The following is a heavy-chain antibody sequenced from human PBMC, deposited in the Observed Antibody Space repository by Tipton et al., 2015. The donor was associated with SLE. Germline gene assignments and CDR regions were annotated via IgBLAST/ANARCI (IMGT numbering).Heavy chain of an antibody. D-gene: IGHD3-3*01. J-gene: IGHJ4*02. V-gene: IGHV3-21*04. Sequence: SLRLSCAASGFTFSSYSMNWVRQAPGKGLEWVSSISSSSSYIYYADSVKGRFTISRDNSKNTLYLQMNSLRAEDTAVYYCASNPITIFGVVYYWGQGTLVTVSS. CDR1: GFTFSSYS. CDR3: ASNPITIFGVVYY. CDR2: ISSSSSYI.